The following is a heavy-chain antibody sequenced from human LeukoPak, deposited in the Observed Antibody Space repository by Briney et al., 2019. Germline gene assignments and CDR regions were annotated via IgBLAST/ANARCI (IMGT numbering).Heavy chain of an antibody. Sequence: ASVKVSCKASGYTFTGYYMHWVRQAPGQGLEWMGWINPNSGGTNYAQKFQGRVTMTRDTSISTAYMELSRLRSDDTAVYYCARAARVGMIVVVITPYFDYWGQGTLVTVSS. D-gene: IGHD3-22*01. CDR1: GYTFTGYY. J-gene: IGHJ4*02. V-gene: IGHV1-2*02. CDR2: INPNSGGT. CDR3: ARAARVGMIVVVITPYFDY.